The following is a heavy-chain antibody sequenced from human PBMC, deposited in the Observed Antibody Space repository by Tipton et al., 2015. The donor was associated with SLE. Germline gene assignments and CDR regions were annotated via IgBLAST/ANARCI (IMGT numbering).Heavy chain of an antibody. CDR2: ISSDGDYT. V-gene: IGHV3-64*01. CDR3: ARRNLPGGYYDF. Sequence: SLRLSCTASGFTFSDYAFHWVRQPPGKGLEYVSAISSDGDYTSYGNPVRGRYTISRDNFKNTVYLQMGGLTPEDTAVFYCARRNLPGGYYDFWGQGTLVTVSS. CDR1: GFTFSDYA. J-gene: IGHJ4*02. D-gene: IGHD3-22*01.